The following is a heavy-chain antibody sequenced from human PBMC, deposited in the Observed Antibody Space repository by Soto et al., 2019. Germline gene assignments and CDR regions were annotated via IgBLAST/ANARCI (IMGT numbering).Heavy chain of an antibody. J-gene: IGHJ5*02. CDR3: ARGDALNWFDP. Sequence: PSETLSLTCSLSGGSVSSGTFYWSWIRQPPGAGLEWLGYISYTGTTNYNPSLKSRVTISVRTSENLFSLNLSSVTAADTAVYYCARGDALNWFDPWGQGTLVTVSS. CDR1: GGSVSSGTFY. V-gene: IGHV4-61*01. CDR2: ISYTGTT.